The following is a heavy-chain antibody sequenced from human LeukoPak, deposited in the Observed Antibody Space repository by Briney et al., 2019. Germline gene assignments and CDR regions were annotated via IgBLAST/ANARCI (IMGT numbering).Heavy chain of an antibody. Sequence: SETLSLTCTVSGGSISGYYWSWIRQPPGKGLEWIGYIYYSGSTNYNPSLKSRVTISIDTSTNQFSLKLRSVTAADTAVYYCAMSLGGLRVFDYWGQGILVTVSS. J-gene: IGHJ4*02. CDR1: GGSISGYY. CDR2: IYYSGST. V-gene: IGHV4-59*01. D-gene: IGHD3-16*01. CDR3: AMSLGGLRVFDY.